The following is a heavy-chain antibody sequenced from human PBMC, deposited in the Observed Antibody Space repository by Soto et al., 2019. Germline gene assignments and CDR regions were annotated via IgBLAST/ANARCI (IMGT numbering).Heavy chain of an antibody. J-gene: IGHJ4*02. D-gene: IGHD3-22*01. CDR1: VFTFSSYA. Sequence: VGSLRLSCASSVFTFSSYAMHWVRHAPGKGLEWVAVISYDGSNKYYADSVKGRFTISRDNSKNTLYLQMNSLRAEDTAVYYCARDPWTTMIVWYFDYWGQGTLGTVSS. CDR2: ISYDGSNK. V-gene: IGHV3-30-3*01. CDR3: ARDPWTTMIVWYFDY.